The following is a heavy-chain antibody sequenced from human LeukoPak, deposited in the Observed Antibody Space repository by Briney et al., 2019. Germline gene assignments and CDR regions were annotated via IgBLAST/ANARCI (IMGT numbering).Heavy chain of an antibody. Sequence: GGSLRLSCVASGFTFNIYAMTWVRQAPGKGLEWVGFIRSKAYGGTTEYAASVKGRFTISRDDSKSIAYLQMNSLKTEDTAVYYCTTGRSYYYDSSGYLDYWGQGTLVTVSS. CDR1: GFTFNIYA. V-gene: IGHV3-49*04. CDR3: TTGRSYYYDSSGYLDY. D-gene: IGHD3-22*01. J-gene: IGHJ4*02. CDR2: IRSKAYGGTT.